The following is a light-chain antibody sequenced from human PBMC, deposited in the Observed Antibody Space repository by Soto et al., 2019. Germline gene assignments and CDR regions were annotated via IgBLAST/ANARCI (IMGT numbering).Light chain of an antibody. Sequence: EIVMTQSPATLSVSPGERATLSCRASQSVSSNLAWYQQKPGQAPRLLIYYASTRATGIPARFSGSGSGTECTLTISSLQSEDFAVYYCQQYHNWPPSWTFGQGTKVDIK. CDR1: QSVSSN. CDR3: QQYHNWPPSWT. V-gene: IGKV3-15*01. J-gene: IGKJ1*01. CDR2: YAS.